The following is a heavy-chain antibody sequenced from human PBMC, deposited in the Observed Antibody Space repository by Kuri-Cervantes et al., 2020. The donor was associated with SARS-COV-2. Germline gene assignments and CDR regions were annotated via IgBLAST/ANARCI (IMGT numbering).Heavy chain of an antibody. CDR3: ARTYGSGTPPSY. V-gene: IGHV4-59*12. CDR2: IYYSGST. CDR1: GGSISSYD. D-gene: IGHD3-10*01. J-gene: IGHJ4*02. Sequence: GSLRLSCTVSGGSISSYDWSWIRQPPGKGLEWIGYIYYSGSTNYNPSLKSRVTISVDTSKNQFSLKLSSVTAADTAVYYCARTYGSGTPPSYWGQGALVTVSS.